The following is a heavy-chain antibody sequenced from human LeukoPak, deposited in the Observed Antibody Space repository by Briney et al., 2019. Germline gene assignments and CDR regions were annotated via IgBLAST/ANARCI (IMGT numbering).Heavy chain of an antibody. CDR1: GFTFSTYS. V-gene: IGHV3-21*01. CDR3: ARDGNFYDY. CDR2: ISSSSSGSSSYK. D-gene: IGHD1-26*01. J-gene: IGHJ4*02. Sequence: PGGSLRLSCAASGFTFSTYSMNWVRQAPGKGLEWVSSISSSSSGSSSYKYYADLVKGRFTISRDNAKNSLYLQMNSLRAEDTAVYYCARDGNFYDYWGQGTLVTVSS.